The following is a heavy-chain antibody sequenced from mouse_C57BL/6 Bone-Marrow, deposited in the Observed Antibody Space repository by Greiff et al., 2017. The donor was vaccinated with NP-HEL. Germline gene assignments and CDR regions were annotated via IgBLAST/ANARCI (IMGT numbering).Heavy chain of an antibody. CDR3: ARTNAAQALDY. CDR1: GYTFTSYW. J-gene: IGHJ2*01. Sequence: QVQLQQPGAELVKPGASVKMSCKASGYTFTSYWITWVKQRPGQGLEWIGYIYPGSGSTNYNEKFKSKATLTVDTSSSTAYMQLSSLTSEDSAVYYCARTNAAQALDYWGQGTTLTVSS. V-gene: IGHV1-55*01. CDR2: IYPGSGST. D-gene: IGHD3-2*02.